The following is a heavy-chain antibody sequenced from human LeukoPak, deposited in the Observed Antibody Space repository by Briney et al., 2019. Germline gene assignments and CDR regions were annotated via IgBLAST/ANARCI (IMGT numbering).Heavy chain of an antibody. V-gene: IGHV3-30*18. CDR1: GFMFKAYG. Sequence: GSLRLSCAASGFMFKAYGMHWVRQAPGKGLEWLAVTSFDGGNIYYAASVKGRFTISRDNSNNTLDLQMNSLRAEDTAVYYCAKDSSSGSSYYFHGMDVWGQGTTVIVSS. CDR3: AKDSSSGSSYYFHGMDV. D-gene: IGHD3-10*01. J-gene: IGHJ6*02. CDR2: TSFDGGNI.